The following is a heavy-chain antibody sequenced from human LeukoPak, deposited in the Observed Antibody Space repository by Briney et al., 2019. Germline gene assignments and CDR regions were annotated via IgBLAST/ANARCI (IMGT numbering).Heavy chain of an antibody. CDR2: INGYNGDT. V-gene: IGHV1-18*01. CDR1: GYTFTSYG. Sequence: ASVKVSCKASGYTFTSYGITWVRQAPGQGLEWMGWINGYNGDTNFARKLQGRVTMATDTSTTTAYMELRSLRSEDTAVYYCAREVGVPAAILWYYYGMDVWGQGTTVTVSS. CDR3: AREVGVPAAILWYYYGMDV. D-gene: IGHD2-2*02. J-gene: IGHJ6*02.